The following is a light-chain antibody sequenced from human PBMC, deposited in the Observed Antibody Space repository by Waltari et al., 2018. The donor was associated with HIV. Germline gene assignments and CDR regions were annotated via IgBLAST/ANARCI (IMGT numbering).Light chain of an antibody. V-gene: IGLV2-23*02. Sequence: QSALTQPASVSGSPGQSITISCTGTSSDVWSYNLVSWYQQHPGKAPKLIIYEVSKRPPGVLNRFSGSKSGSTASLTISGLQPEDEADYCCCSYASTTDTYVVFGGGTKLTVL. J-gene: IGLJ2*01. CDR2: EVS. CDR1: SSDVWSYNL. CDR3: CSYASTTDTYVV.